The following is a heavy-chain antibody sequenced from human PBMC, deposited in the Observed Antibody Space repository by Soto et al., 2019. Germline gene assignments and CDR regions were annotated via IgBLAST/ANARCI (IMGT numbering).Heavy chain of an antibody. J-gene: IGHJ4*02. CDR3: ARLDYYDSSGYYQVYYFDY. D-gene: IGHD3-22*01. CDR2: IYYSGST. CDR1: GGSISSSSYY. V-gene: IGHV4-39*01. Sequence: SETLSLTCTVSGGSISSSSYYWGWIRQPPGKGLEWIGSIYYSGSTYYNPSLKSRVTISVDTSKNQFSLKLSSVTAADTAVYYCARLDYYDSSGYYQVYYFDYWGQATLVTVSS.